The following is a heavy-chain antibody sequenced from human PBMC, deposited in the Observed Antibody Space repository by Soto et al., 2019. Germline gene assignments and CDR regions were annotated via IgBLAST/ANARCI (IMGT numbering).Heavy chain of an antibody. V-gene: IGHV1-69*13. CDR3: ARGDPTPGGWFAP. D-gene: IGHD3-16*01. CDR2: IIPIFGTA. Sequence: GASVKVSCKASGGTFSSYASRWVRQAPGQGLEWMGGIIPIFGTANYAQKFQGRVTITADESTSTAYMELSSLRSEDTAVYYCARGDPTPGGWFAPGGKGTLVPVSS. CDR1: GGTFSSYA. J-gene: IGHJ5*02.